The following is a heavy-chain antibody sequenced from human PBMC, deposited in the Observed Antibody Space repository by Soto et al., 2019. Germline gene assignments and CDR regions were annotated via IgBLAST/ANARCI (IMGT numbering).Heavy chain of an antibody. CDR1: GFTFSSYN. CDR2: ISSSSSYI. D-gene: IGHD2-21*01. CDR3: ARDHGGEGNP. Sequence: GGSLRLSCAASGFTFSSYNMNWVRQAPGKGLEWVSSISSSSSYIYYADSVKGRFTISRDNAKNSLYLQMNSLRAEDTAVYYCARDHGGEGNPWGQGTLVTVSS. V-gene: IGHV3-21*01. J-gene: IGHJ5*02.